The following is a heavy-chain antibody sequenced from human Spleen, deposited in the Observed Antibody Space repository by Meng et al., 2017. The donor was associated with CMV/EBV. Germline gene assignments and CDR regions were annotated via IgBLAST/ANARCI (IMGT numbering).Heavy chain of an antibody. V-gene: IGHV1-69*02. J-gene: IGHJ4*02. CDR2: IIPILDIA. CDR1: GGTFSSYT. CDR3: ARGPRKDLYYDILTGDFDY. Sequence: SVKVSCKASGGTFSSYTISWVRQAPGQGLEWMGRIIPILDIANYAQKFQGRVTITADKSTSTAYMELSSLRSEDTAVYYCARGPRKDLYYDILTGDFDYWGQGTLVTVSS. D-gene: IGHD3-9*01.